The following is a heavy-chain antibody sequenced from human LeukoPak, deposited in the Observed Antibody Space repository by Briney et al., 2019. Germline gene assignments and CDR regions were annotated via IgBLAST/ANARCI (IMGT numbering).Heavy chain of an antibody. Sequence: GGSLRLSCAASGFTFSTYWMSWVRQAPGKGLEWVANIKHDGSEKYYVDSVKGRFTISRDNAKNSLYLQMNSVRAEDTAVYYCARGATYYDFWSGLKVSDFWGQGTLVTVSS. CDR2: IKHDGSEK. D-gene: IGHD3-3*01. V-gene: IGHV3-7*01. CDR3: ARGATYYDFWSGLKVSDF. J-gene: IGHJ4*02. CDR1: GFTFSTYW.